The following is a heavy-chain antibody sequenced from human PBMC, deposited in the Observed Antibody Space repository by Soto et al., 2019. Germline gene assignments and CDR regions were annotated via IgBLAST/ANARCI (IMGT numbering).Heavy chain of an antibody. CDR2: IGAYNGNT. CDR1: GYTFTSYG. J-gene: IGHJ4*02. V-gene: IGHV1-18*01. D-gene: IGHD3-22*01. Sequence: ASVKVSCKASGYTFTSYGISWVRQAPGQGLEWMGWIGAYNGNTNYAQKLQGRVTMTTDTSTSTAYMELRSLRSDGTAVYYCAREPSGYDRIGYIDYWGQGTLFTVSS. CDR3: AREPSGYDRIGYIDY.